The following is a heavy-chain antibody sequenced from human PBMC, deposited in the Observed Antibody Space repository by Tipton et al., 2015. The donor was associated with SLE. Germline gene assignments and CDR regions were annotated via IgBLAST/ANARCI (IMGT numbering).Heavy chain of an antibody. CDR3: AKRGGAWNAALYTFDV. V-gene: IGHV5-51*03. Sequence: QLVQSGPEVKRPGESLKISCRGSGYTFTNSWIDWVRQMPGKGLEWMGMIYPGDSDTRYSPSFEGQVTISADKSVSAAYLHWTSVKASDTAIYYCAKRGGAWNAALYTFDVWGQGTAVTVSS. D-gene: IGHD1-1*01. CDR1: GYTFTNSW. CDR2: IYPGDSDT. J-gene: IGHJ3*01.